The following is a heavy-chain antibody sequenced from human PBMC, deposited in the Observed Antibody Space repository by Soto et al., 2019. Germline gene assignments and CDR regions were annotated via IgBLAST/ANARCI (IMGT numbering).Heavy chain of an antibody. J-gene: IGHJ4*02. D-gene: IGHD3-3*01. CDR2: IYWDDDK. CDR1: GFSLTTSGVG. Sequence: QITLKESGPTVVKPTETLTLTCTFSGFSLTTSGVGVGWVRQSPGKAPEWLALIYWDDDKRYSTSLNSRLIITKDTAKNHVVLTIANVDPADTVTYYCAHRVLRTVFGLVTTTAIYFDFWGPGTPVVVSS. V-gene: IGHV2-5*02. CDR3: AHRVLRTVFGLVTTTAIYFDF.